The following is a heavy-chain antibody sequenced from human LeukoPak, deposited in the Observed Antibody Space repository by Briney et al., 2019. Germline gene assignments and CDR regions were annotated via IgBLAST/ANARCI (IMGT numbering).Heavy chain of an antibody. Sequence: ASVKVSCKASGYTFTSYGISWVRQAPGQGLEWMGWISAYNGNTHYAQKLQGRVTMTTHTSTSTAYMELRSLRSDDTAVYYCARVAAAGPAYYYYMDVWGKGPTVTVSS. D-gene: IGHD6-13*01. CDR1: GYTFTSYG. J-gene: IGHJ6*03. V-gene: IGHV1-18*01. CDR3: ARVAAAGPAYYYYMDV. CDR2: ISAYNGNT.